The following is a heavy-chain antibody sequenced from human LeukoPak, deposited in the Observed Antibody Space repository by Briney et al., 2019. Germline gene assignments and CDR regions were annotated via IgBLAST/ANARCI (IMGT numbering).Heavy chain of an antibody. D-gene: IGHD3-10*01. V-gene: IGHV1-2*02. Sequence: ASVKVSCTASGYTFTDYYMHWVRQAPGQGLEWMGWINPKSGDTNYAQKFQGRVTMTRDTSISTAYMELSRLTSDDTAVYYCARDYYGSGSFSGHWGQGTLVTVSS. CDR3: ARDYYGSGSFSGH. CDR1: GYTFTDYY. J-gene: IGHJ4*02. CDR2: INPKSGDT.